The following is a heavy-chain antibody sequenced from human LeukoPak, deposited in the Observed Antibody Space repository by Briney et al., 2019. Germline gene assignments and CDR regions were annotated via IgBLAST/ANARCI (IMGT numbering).Heavy chain of an antibody. CDR3: AKDLVYGSGSYYSPLNRWFDP. D-gene: IGHD3-10*01. J-gene: IGHJ5*02. CDR2: ISYDGSNK. Sequence: GGSLRLSCAASGFTFSSYGMHWVRQAPGKGLEWVAVISYDGSNKYYADSVKGRFTISRDNSKNTLYLQMNSLRAEDTAVYYCAKDLVYGSGSYYSPLNRWFDPWGQGTLVTVSS. V-gene: IGHV3-30*18. CDR1: GFTFSSYG.